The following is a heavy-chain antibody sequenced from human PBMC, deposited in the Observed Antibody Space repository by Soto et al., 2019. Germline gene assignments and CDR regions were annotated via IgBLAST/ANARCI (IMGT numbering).Heavy chain of an antibody. J-gene: IGHJ4*02. Sequence: QVQLVESGGGVVQPGKSLRLSCAASGFIFSNYGMHWVRQAPGKGLEWVALISFDGKNRNYADSVKGRFTIYRDNPKNTLYLEMNSLRPEDTAFYYCAKRGGVVGGSEHPCFAYWCQGTMVTVSS. D-gene: IGHD2-15*01. CDR1: GFIFSNYG. CDR2: ISFDGKNR. V-gene: IGHV3-30*18. CDR3: AKRGGVVGGSEHPCFAY.